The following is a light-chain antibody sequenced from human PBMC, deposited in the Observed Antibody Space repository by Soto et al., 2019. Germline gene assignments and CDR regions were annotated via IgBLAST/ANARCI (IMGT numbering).Light chain of an antibody. Sequence: QSALTQPASVSGSPGQSITISCTGTSSDVGGYNYVSWYQQHPGKAPKLIIYDVNNRPSGVSNRFSGSKSGNTASLTISGLQAEDEADYYCSSYTSSSTWVSGGGTKLTVL. CDR3: SSYTSSSTWV. V-gene: IGLV2-14*03. CDR1: SSDVGGYNY. CDR2: DVN. J-gene: IGLJ3*02.